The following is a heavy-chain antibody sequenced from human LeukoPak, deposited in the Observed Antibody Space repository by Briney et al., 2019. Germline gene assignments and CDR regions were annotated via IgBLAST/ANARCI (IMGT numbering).Heavy chain of an antibody. J-gene: IGHJ3*02. CDR2: IIPIFGTA. D-gene: IGHD3-22*01. CDR3: ARDRRRPQYYYDSSGYDAFDI. V-gene: IGHV1-69*13. CDR1: GGTFSSYA. Sequence: SVKVSCKASGGTFSSYAISWVRQAPGQGLEWMGGIIPIFGTANYAQKFQGRVTITADESTSTAYMELSSLRSEDTAAYYCARDRRRPQYYYDSSGYDAFDIWGQGTMVTVSS.